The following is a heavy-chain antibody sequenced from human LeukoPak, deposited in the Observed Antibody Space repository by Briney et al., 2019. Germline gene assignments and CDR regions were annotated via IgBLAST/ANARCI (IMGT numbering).Heavy chain of an antibody. CDR3: ARNREFSWPTSFDY. V-gene: IGHV1-18*04. CDR1: GYTFTSYG. J-gene: IGHJ4*02. D-gene: IGHD6-13*01. CDR2: ISAYNGNT. Sequence: ASVNVSCKASGYTFTSYGISWVRQAPGQGLEWMGWISAYNGNTNYAQKLQGRVTMTTDTSTSTAYMELRSLRSDDTAVYYCARNREFSWPTSFDYWGQGTLVTVSS.